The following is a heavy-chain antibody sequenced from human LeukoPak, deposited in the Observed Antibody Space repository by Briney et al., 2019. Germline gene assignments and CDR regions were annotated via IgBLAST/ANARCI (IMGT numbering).Heavy chain of an antibody. CDR2: ISYDGSNK. Sequence: GGSLRLSCAASGFTFSSYGMHWVRQAPGKGLEWVAVISYDGSNKYYADSVKGRFTISRDNSKTTLYLQMNSLRAEDTAVYYCARCKTYGSGSYCYYGMDVWGQGTTVTVSS. V-gene: IGHV3-30*03. J-gene: IGHJ6*02. CDR1: GFTFSSYG. CDR3: ARCKTYGSGSYCYYGMDV. D-gene: IGHD3-10*01.